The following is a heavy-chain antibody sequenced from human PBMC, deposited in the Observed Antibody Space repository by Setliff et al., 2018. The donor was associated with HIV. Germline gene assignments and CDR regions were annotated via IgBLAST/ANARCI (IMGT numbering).Heavy chain of an antibody. CDR2: INHSGST. Sequence: SETLSLTCAVYGGSLNDYYWSWIRLPPGKGLEWIGEINHSGSTNYNPALKSRVTISVDTSKKQFSLKLTSVTAADTAVYYCARDWNHYFYYMDVWGKGTTVTVSS. CDR3: ARDWNHYFYYMDV. V-gene: IGHV4-34*01. J-gene: IGHJ6*03. D-gene: IGHD1-1*01. CDR1: GGSLNDYY.